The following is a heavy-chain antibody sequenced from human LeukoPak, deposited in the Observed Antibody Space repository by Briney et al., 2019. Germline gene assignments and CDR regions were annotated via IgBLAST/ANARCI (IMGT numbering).Heavy chain of an antibody. CDR3: AKDLYYYDSSGYYLDAFDI. CDR2: IRYDGSNK. Sequence: GGSLRLSCAASGFTFSSYGMHWVRQAPGKGLEWVAFIRYDGSNKYYADSVKGRFTISRDNSKDTLYLQMNSLRAEDTAVYYCAKDLYYYDSSGYYLDAFDIWGQGTMVTVSS. V-gene: IGHV3-30*02. CDR1: GFTFSSYG. J-gene: IGHJ3*02. D-gene: IGHD3-22*01.